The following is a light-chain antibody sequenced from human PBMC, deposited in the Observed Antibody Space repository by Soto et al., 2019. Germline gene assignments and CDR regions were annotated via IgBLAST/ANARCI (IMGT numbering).Light chain of an antibody. J-gene: IGKJ2*01. V-gene: IGKV3-15*01. CDR1: QSVSSN. CDR2: GAS. Sequence: EIVMTQSPATLSVSPGERATLSCRASQSVSSNLAWYQQKSGQAPRLLIYGASTRATGIPDRLSGSGSGTEFTLTISSLQSEDFAVSYCQQYNNWPAGYTFGQGTKLESK. CDR3: QQYNNWPAGYT.